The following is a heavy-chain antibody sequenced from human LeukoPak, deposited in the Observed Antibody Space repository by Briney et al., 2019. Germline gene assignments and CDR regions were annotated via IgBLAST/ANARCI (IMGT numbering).Heavy chain of an antibody. D-gene: IGHD3-10*01. CDR2: ISGGGGGT. Sequence: GGSLRLSCAVSGITLSNYGMSWVRQAPWKGREWVAGISGGGGGTNYADSVKGRFTVSSDNPKNTLYLQLHSLRAEDTAVYFCAKRGVVVRVILVGFHKEANYFDSWGQGALVTVSS. J-gene: IGHJ4*02. CDR3: AKRGVVVRVILVGFHKEANYFDS. CDR1: GITLSNYG. V-gene: IGHV3-23*01.